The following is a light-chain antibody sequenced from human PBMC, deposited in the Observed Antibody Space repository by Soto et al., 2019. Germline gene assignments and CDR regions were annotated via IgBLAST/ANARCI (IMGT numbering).Light chain of an antibody. V-gene: IGKV3-11*01. CDR1: QSVFTS. J-gene: IGKJ4*01. CDR2: DTS. CDR3: QQSNSWPLT. Sequence: EIVLTQSPATLSLSPGERATLSCRASQSVFTSLAWFQQKPGQAPKLLISDTSNRASGIPARFSGSGSGTDFTLTISSLEPEDFAVYYCQQSNSWPLTFGGGTKVDIK.